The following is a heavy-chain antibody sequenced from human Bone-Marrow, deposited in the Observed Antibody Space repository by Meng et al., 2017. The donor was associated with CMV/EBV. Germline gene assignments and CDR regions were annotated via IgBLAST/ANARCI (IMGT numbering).Heavy chain of an antibody. CDR3: AKDRGVGATDYYYYGMDV. CDR1: GFTFSSYW. V-gene: IGHV3-74*01. CDR2: VNTDGSST. Sequence: GGSLRLSCAVSGFTFSSYWMHWVRQAPGEGLVWVSRVNTDGSSTNYADSVKGRFTISRDNARNTLYLQMNSLRAEDTAVYYCAKDRGVGATDYYYYGMDVWGQGTTVTVPS. J-gene: IGHJ6*02. D-gene: IGHD1-26*01.